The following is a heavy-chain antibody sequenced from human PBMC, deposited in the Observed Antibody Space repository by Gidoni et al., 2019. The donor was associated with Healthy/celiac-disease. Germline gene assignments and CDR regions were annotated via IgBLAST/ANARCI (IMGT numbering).Heavy chain of an antibody. V-gene: IGHV3-30-3*01. Sequence: QVQLVESGGGVVQPGRSLRLSCAASGFTFSSYAMHWVRQAPGKGLEWLAVISYDGSNKYYADSVKGRFTISRDNSKNTLYLQMNSLRAEDTAVYYCARSMGYDDYGGNWDYWGQGTLVTVSS. J-gene: IGHJ4*02. D-gene: IGHD4-17*01. CDR2: ISYDGSNK. CDR3: ARSMGYDDYGGNWDY. CDR1: GFTFSSYA.